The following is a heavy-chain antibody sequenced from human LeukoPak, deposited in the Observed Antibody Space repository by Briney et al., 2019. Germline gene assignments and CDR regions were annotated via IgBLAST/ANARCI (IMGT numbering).Heavy chain of an antibody. CDR3: ARAYYDSSGYYF. J-gene: IGHJ4*02. D-gene: IGHD3-22*01. CDR2: IIPIFGTA. Sequence: PVKVSCKASGGTFSSYAISWVRQAPGQGLEWMGGIIPIFGTANYAQKFQGRVTITADKSTSTAYMELSSLRSEDTAVYYCARAYYDSSGYYFWGQGTLVTVSS. V-gene: IGHV1-69*06. CDR1: GGTFSSYA.